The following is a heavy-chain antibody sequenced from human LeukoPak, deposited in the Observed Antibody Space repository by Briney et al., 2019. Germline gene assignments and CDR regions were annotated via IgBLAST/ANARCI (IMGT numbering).Heavy chain of an antibody. V-gene: IGHV1-69*13. Sequence: SVKVSCKASGGTFSSYAISWVRQAPGQGLEWMGGIIPIFGTANYAQKFQGRVTITADESTSTAYMELSSLRSEDTAVYYCAKDVFSDSSGYHHGYFDLWGRGTLVTVSS. D-gene: IGHD3-22*01. CDR3: AKDVFSDSSGYHHGYFDL. CDR2: IIPIFGTA. CDR1: GGTFSSYA. J-gene: IGHJ2*01.